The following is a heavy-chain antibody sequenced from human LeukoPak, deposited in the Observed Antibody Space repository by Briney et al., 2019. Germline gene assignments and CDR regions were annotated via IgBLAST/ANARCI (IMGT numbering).Heavy chain of an antibody. V-gene: IGHV1-2*02. J-gene: IGHJ6*03. Sequence: ASVKVSCKASGYTFSDYYIHWVRQAPGQGLEWMGWINPNSGGTDYAQKFQGRVTMSRDTSINAAYMDLSRLTSDDTAVYYCARGYCSTTTCPRGYYHYSVDVWGKGTTVTVSS. D-gene: IGHD2-2*01. CDR1: GYTFSDYY. CDR3: ARGYCSTTTCPRGYYHYSVDV. CDR2: INPNSGGT.